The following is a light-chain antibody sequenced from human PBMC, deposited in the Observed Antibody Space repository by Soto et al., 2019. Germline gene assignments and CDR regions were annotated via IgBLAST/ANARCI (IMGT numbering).Light chain of an antibody. J-gene: IGKJ4*01. V-gene: IGKV3D-15*01. CDR3: QQYNNWPLT. Sequence: EIVLTQSPDTLSVSPGERATLSCRASQSISRTLAWYQQKSGQPPRLLIYDASTKATGLPARFSGSGSGTEFTLTISSLQSEDFAVYYCQQYNNWPLTFGGGTTVEIK. CDR2: DAS. CDR1: QSISRT.